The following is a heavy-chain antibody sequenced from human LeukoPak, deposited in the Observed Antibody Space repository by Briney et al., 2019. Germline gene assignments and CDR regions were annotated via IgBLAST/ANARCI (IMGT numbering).Heavy chain of an antibody. CDR1: GFTFSSYS. CDR3: ARDYDYGGNLDY. V-gene: IGHV3-23*01. CDR2: ISGSGGST. J-gene: IGHJ4*02. D-gene: IGHD4-23*01. Sequence: GGSLRLSCAASGFTFSSYSMNWVRQAPGKGLEWVSAISGSGGSTYYADSVKGRFTISRDKSKNTLYLQMNSLRAEDTALYYCARDYDYGGNLDYWGQGTLVTVSS.